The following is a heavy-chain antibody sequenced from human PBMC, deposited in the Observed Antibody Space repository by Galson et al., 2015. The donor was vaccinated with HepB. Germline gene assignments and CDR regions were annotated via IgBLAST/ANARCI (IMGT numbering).Heavy chain of an antibody. Sequence: SETLSLTCSVSGGSFSSTTHSWAWLRLSPGKGIEWIGSFIFGGNSQYNPSLKSRVALFVHTAKNQFSLKIFSMTAADTAVYYCARHNSTLTTYFDHWGQGTLVAVCS. CDR3: ARHNSTLTTYFDH. CDR2: FIFGGNS. D-gene: IGHD4-17*01. J-gene: IGHJ4*02. V-gene: IGHV4-39*01. CDR1: GGSFSSTTHS.